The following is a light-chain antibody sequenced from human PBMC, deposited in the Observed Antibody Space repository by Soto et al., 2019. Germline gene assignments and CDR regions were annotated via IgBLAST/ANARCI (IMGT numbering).Light chain of an antibody. CDR3: QQYNSYSWT. Sequence: IQLTQSPSSLSASVGYRVTMTCRASQSISSWLAWYQQKPGKAPKLLIYDASSLESGVPSRFSGSGSGTEFTLTISSLQPDDFATYYCQQYNSYSWTFGQGTKVDIK. CDR2: DAS. J-gene: IGKJ1*01. CDR1: QSISSW. V-gene: IGKV1-5*01.